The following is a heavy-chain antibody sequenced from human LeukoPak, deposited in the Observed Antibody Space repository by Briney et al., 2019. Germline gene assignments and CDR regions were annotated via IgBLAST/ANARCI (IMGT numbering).Heavy chain of an antibody. CDR3: AKDLTVSPAAMRYDAFDI. CDR1: GFTFSSYG. J-gene: IGHJ3*02. CDR2: ISYDGSNK. Sequence: GRSLRLSCAASGFTFSSYGMHWVRQAPGKGLEWVAVISYDGSNKYYADSVKGRFTISRDNSKNTLYLQMNSLRAEDTAVYYCAKDLTVSPAAMRYDAFDIWGQGTMATVSS. D-gene: IGHD2-2*01. V-gene: IGHV3-30*18.